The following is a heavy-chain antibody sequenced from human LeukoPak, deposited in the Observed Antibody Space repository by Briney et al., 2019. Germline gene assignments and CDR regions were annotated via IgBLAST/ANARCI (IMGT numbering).Heavy chain of an antibody. CDR2: IYYSGST. Sequence: SETLSLTCTVSGGSISSYYWSWIRQPPGKGLEWIGYIYYSGSTNYNPSLKSRVTISVDTSKNQFSLKLSSVTAADTAVYYCARESLNWNHRLLDYGGQGTLVTVSS. J-gene: IGHJ4*02. CDR1: GGSISSYY. D-gene: IGHD1-14*01. V-gene: IGHV4-59*01. CDR3: ARESLNWNHRLLDY.